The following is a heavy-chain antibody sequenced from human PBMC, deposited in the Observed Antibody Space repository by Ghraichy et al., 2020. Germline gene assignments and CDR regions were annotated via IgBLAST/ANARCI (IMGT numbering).Heavy chain of an antibody. J-gene: IGHJ5*02. CDR2: IFYTGST. D-gene: IGHD2-15*01. CDR1: GGSITISTYY. Sequence: SETLSLTCSVFGGSITISTYYWGWIRQPPGKGLEWIGSIFYTGSTSYNPSLKSRVTISVDTSKNQFSLKVNSVTAADTAVYYCARGYCSGGSCPTHWFDPWGQGTLVTVSS. CDR3: ARGYCSGGSCPTHWFDP. V-gene: IGHV4-39*01.